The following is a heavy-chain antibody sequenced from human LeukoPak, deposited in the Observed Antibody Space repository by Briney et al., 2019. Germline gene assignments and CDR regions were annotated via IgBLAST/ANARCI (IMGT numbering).Heavy chain of an antibody. Sequence: SETLPLTCTVSGGSISSGDYYWSWIRQPPGKGLEWIGYIYYSGSTYYNPSLKSRVTISVDTSKNQFSLKLSSVTAADTAVYYCARARELQYYFDYWGQGTLVTVSS. J-gene: IGHJ4*02. D-gene: IGHD1-7*01. CDR2: IYYSGST. CDR3: ARARELQYYFDY. CDR1: GGSISSGDYY. V-gene: IGHV4-30-4*08.